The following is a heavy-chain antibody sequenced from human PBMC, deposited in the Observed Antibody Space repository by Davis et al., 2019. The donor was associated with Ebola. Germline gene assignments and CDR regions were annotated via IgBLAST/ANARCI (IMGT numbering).Heavy chain of an antibody. Sequence: AASVKVSCKASGYTFTGYYMHWVRQAPGQGLEWMGRINPNSGGTNYAQKFQGRVTITRDTSASTAYMELSSLRSEDTAVYYCARDLGGITMVRGVNDYWGQGTLVTVSS. CDR2: INPNSGGT. V-gene: IGHV1-2*06. J-gene: IGHJ4*02. CDR1: GYTFTGYY. D-gene: IGHD3-10*01. CDR3: ARDLGGITMVRGVNDY.